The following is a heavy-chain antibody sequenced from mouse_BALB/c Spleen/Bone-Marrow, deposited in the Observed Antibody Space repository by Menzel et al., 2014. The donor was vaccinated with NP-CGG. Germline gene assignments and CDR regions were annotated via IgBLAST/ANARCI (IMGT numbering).Heavy chain of an antibody. V-gene: IGHV1-54*01. Sequence: QVQLKQSGAESVRPGTSVKVSCKASGYAFTNYLIEWVKQRPVQGLEWIGVINPGSGGANYNAKFKGKATLTADKSSSTAYMQLSSLTSDDSAVYFCAREWTARAVDYWGQGTTLTVSS. CDR3: AREWTARAVDY. CDR2: INPGSGGA. CDR1: GYAFTNYL. J-gene: IGHJ2*01. D-gene: IGHD3-2*01.